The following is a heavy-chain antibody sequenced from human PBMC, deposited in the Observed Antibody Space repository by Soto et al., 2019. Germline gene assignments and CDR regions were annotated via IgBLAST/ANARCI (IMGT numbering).Heavy chain of an antibody. V-gene: IGHV4-61*01. CDR3: ARGRTGDTTFFDY. D-gene: IGHD1-26*01. CDR2: IYYSGSA. CDR1: GGSVSISNYY. Sequence: PSETLSLTCTVSGGSVSISNYYWSWIRQPPGKGLEWLGYIYYSGSASYNPSLKSRITVSVDTSKNQFSLKLSSVTAADTAVYYCARGRTGDTTFFDYWGQGTLVTVSS. J-gene: IGHJ4*02.